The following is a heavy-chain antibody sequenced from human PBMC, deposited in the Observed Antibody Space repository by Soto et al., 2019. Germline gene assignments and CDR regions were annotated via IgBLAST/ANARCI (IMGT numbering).Heavy chain of an antibody. CDR2: IIPVFGAA. D-gene: IGHD3-10*02. V-gene: IGHV1-69*13. Sequence: SVKVSCKASGGTFSTYAISWVRQAPGQGLEWMGGIIPVFGAANYTQKFQGRVTITADESTRTVYMELSSLRSEDTAVYYCARARGPSMLRYYYGLDVWGQGTTVTVS. CDR3: ARARGPSMLRYYYGLDV. J-gene: IGHJ6*02. CDR1: GGTFSTYA.